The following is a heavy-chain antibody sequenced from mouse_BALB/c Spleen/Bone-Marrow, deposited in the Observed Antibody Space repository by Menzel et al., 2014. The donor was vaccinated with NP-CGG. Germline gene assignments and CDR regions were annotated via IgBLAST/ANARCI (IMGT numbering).Heavy chain of an antibody. D-gene: IGHD1-1*01. J-gene: IGHJ2*01. V-gene: IGHV1-4*02. Sequence: VQLQESAAEPARPGASVKMSCKASGYTFSNYTMHWVKQRPGQDLEWIGFINPSSEYSEYNQKFKDKTTLTADKSSSTAYMQLSSLTSEDSAVYYCAKPTVVADFDYWGQGTTLTVSS. CDR2: INPSSEYS. CDR1: GYTFSNYT. CDR3: AKPTVVADFDY.